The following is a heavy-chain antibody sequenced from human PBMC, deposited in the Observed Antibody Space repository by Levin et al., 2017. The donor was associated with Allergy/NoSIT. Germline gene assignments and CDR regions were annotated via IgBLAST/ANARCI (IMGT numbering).Heavy chain of an antibody. V-gene: IGHV4-4*07. Sequence: KASETLSLTCTVSGGSISSYYWSWIRQPAGKGLEWIGRIYTSGSTNYNPSLKSRVTMSVDTSKNQFSLKLSSVTAADTAVYYCARLPYDSSGYYYYFGMDVWGQGTTVTVSS. CDR3: ARLPYDSSGYYYYFGMDV. CDR2: IYTSGST. D-gene: IGHD3-22*01. J-gene: IGHJ6*02. CDR1: GGSISSYY.